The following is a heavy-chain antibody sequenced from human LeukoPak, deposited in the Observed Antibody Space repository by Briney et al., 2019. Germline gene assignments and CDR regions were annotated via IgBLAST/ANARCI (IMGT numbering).Heavy chain of an antibody. CDR3: ARGKLAAPGRTGYNWFDP. CDR2: INPNSGGT. D-gene: IGHD6-13*01. CDR1: GYTFTGYY. Sequence: ASVKVSCKASGYTFTGYYIHWVRQAPGQGLEWMGWINPNSGGTNYAQKFQGRVTMPRDTSITTAYMELSGLRSDDTAIYHCARGKLAAPGRTGYNWFDPWGQGTLVTVSS. V-gene: IGHV1-2*02. J-gene: IGHJ5*02.